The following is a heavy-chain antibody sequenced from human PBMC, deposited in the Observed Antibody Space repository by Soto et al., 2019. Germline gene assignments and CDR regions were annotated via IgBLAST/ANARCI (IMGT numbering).Heavy chain of an antibody. CDR3: ASDYGSNWRL. Sequence: ASVKVSCKASEYTFTSYVMHWVRQAPGQSLEWMGRINAANGNTQYSQNFQGRVTFTSDASASTAFMELTNLRFEDRAMYYCASDYGSNWRLWGQGTLVTVSS. V-gene: IGHV1-3*01. CDR2: INAANGNT. CDR1: EYTFTSYV. D-gene: IGHD6-19*01. J-gene: IGHJ4*02.